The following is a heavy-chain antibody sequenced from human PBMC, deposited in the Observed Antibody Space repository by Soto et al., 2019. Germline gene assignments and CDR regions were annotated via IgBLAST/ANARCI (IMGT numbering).Heavy chain of an antibody. V-gene: IGHV4-59*01. Sequence: QVQLQESGPGLVKPSETLSLTCSISGGSISDYQWSWIRQPPGKGLEWIGYIYYSGRTNYNPSLKSRVTISLATSTKQFSLRLRSVTAADTAVYYCARMRGCGEISPYFAYWGQGALVTVSS. CDR1: GGSISDYQ. J-gene: IGHJ4*02. CDR3: ARMRGCGEISPYFAY. D-gene: IGHD3-16*02. CDR2: IYYSGRT.